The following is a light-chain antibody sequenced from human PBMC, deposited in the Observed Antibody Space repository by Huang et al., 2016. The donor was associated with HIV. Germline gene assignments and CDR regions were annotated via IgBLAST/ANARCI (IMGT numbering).Light chain of an antibody. Sequence: DIQMTQSPSSLSASVGDRVTITCQASQDIAKFLNWYQQKPGQAPKLLFYDASTLQTVVPSRFSLSGSGTGFTFTISSLQPEVIATYYCQQYGSLPPWTFGQGTKVEIQ. J-gene: IGKJ1*01. V-gene: IGKV1-33*01. CDR3: QQYGSLPPWT. CDR2: DAS. CDR1: QDIAKF.